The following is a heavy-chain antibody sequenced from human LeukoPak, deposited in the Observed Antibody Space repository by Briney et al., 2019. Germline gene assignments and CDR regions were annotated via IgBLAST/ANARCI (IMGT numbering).Heavy chain of an antibody. V-gene: IGHV3-21*01. CDR2: ISSSGTYI. CDR1: GFTFSSYS. J-gene: IGHJ3*02. Sequence: GGSLRLSCAASGFTFSSYSMNLVRQAPGKGLEWVSSISSSGTYIYYADSVKGRFTISRDNAKNSLYLQMNSLRAEDTAVYYCARWAAFDIWGQGTMVTVSS. CDR3: ARWAAFDI.